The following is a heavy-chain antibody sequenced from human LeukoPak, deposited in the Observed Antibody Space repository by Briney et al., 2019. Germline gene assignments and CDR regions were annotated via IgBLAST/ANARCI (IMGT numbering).Heavy chain of an antibody. CDR1: GGSISSSSYY. V-gene: IGHV4-39*01. CDR2: IYYSGST. Sequence: SETLSLTCTVSGGSISSSSYYWGWVRQPPGKGLEWIGSIYYSGSTYYNPSLKSRVTISVDTSKNQFSLKLSSVTAADTTVYYCARLGYYYYYMDVWGKGTTVTVSS. J-gene: IGHJ6*03. CDR3: ARLGYYYYYMDV.